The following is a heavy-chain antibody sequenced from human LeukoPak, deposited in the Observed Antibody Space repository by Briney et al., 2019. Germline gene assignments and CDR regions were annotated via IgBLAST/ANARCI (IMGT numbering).Heavy chain of an antibody. CDR3: ARGLGYCTGGSCYRYWYFDL. V-gene: IGHV4-34*01. CDR1: GGSFSGYY. Sequence: SETLSLTCAVYGGSFSGYYWSWIRQPPGKGLVWIGEINHSGSTNYNPSLKSRVTISVDTSKNQFSLKLSSVTAADTAVYYCARGLGYCTGGSCYRYWYFDLWGRGTLVTVSS. J-gene: IGHJ2*01. CDR2: INHSGST. D-gene: IGHD2-15*01.